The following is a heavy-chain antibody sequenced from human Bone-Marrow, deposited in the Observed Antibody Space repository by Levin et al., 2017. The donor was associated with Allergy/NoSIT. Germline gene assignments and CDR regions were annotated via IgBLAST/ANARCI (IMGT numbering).Heavy chain of an antibody. D-gene: IGHD3-16*01. CDR3: ARRRGVMPSSYYIYDL. J-gene: IGHJ4*02. CDR2: ISPNSGGT. CDR1: GYTFTGYY. V-gene: IGHV1-2*07. Sequence: GESLKISCKASGYTFTGYYLHWVRQAPGQGLEWMGWISPNSGGTNYAHKFQGRVTITRDMSIATAPKELSSLRSDETAIYYCARRRGVMPSSYYIYDLWGQGTLVTVSS.